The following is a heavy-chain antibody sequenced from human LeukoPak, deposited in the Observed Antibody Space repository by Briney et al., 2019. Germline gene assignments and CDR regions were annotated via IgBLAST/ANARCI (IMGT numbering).Heavy chain of an antibody. CDR3: ARPPQSVYIDY. Sequence: GESLKISCKGSGYRFTDYWIGWVRQMPGKGLEWMGIIYPSDSDTRYSPSFQGQVSISADKSITTAYLQWNSLKASDTAMYYCARPPQSVYIDYWGQGTLVTVSS. V-gene: IGHV5-51*01. CDR1: GYRFTDYW. CDR2: IYPSDSDT. J-gene: IGHJ4*02.